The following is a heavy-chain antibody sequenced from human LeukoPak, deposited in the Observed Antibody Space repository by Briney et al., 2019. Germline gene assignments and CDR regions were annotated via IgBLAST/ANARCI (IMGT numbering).Heavy chain of an antibody. J-gene: IGHJ4*02. Sequence: GASLKISCKGSGYIFTSYWIGWGRQLPGKGLEWMGIIYPGDSDTRYSPSFQGQVTISADKSISTAYLQWSSLKASDTAMYYCARHDSGYDFPFDYWGQGTLVTVSS. CDR3: ARHDSGYDFPFDY. CDR2: IYPGDSDT. D-gene: IGHD5-12*01. V-gene: IGHV5-51*01. CDR1: GYIFTSYW.